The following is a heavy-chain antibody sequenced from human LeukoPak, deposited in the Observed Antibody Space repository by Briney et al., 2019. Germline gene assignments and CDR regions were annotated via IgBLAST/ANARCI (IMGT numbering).Heavy chain of an antibody. V-gene: IGHV3-30*03. J-gene: IGHJ4*02. CDR1: GFTFSSYG. Sequence: PGRSLRLSCAASGFTFSSYGMHWVRQAPGKGLEWVAVISYDGSNKYYADSVKGRFTISRDNSKNTLYLQMNSLRAEDTAVYYCARGGTWNDEEVDYWGQGTLVTVSS. CDR3: ARGGTWNDEEVDY. D-gene: IGHD1-1*01. CDR2: ISYDGSNK.